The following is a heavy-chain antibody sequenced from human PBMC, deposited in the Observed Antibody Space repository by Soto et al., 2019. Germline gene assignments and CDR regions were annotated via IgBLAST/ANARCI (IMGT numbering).Heavy chain of an antibody. V-gene: IGHV4-59*01. CDR3: AAGEASSRNLAPYYLDF. CDR2: IHYSGATSFFP. CDR1: GGSMRNYF. J-gene: IGHJ4*02. D-gene: IGHD6-13*01. Sequence: PSETLSLTCTVSGGSMRNYFWTWIRQPPGKGLEWIGYIHYSGATSFFPSYNPSLRGRVTISEDTSKNQFSLKLLSVTTADTAVYFCAAGEASSRNLAPYYLDFWGPGTLVTVSS.